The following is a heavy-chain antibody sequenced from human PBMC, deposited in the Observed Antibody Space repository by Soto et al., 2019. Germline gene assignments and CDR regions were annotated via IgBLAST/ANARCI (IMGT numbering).Heavy chain of an antibody. D-gene: IGHD3-22*01. Sequence: EVQLLESGGGLVQPGGSLRLSCAASGFTFSSYAMSWVRQAPGKGLEWVSAISGSGGRKYYADSVKGRFTISRDNSKNTLYLQMNSLRAEDTAVYYCAKDSSGYKGYYFDYWGQGTLVTVSS. CDR2: ISGSGGRK. J-gene: IGHJ4*02. V-gene: IGHV3-23*01. CDR3: AKDSSGYKGYYFDY. CDR1: GFTFSSYA.